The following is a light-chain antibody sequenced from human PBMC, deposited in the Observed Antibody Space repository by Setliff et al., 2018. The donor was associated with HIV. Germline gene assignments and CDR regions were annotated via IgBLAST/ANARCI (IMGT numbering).Light chain of an antibody. V-gene: IGLV2-23*02. CDR1: SSDVGDTES. Sequence: QSVLTQPASVSGSPGQSITISCTGSSSDVGDTESVSWYHQHPGELPKLILYNVNQRPSGTSSRFSGSKSGSTASLTVSGLQTADEGTYYCCSYAIGDTWIFGGGTKSPS. CDR2: NVN. J-gene: IGLJ2*01. CDR3: CSYAIGDTWI.